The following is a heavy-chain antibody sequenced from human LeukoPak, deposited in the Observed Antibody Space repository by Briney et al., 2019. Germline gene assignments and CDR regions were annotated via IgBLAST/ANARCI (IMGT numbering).Heavy chain of an antibody. CDR2: ISGSGGST. CDR1: GFTFCSYA. Sequence: GGSLRLSCAASGFTFCSYAMSWVRLAPGKGLEWVSAISGSGGSTYYADSVKGRFTISRDNSKNTLYLQMNSLRAEDTAVYYCAKDRSSGWLDSFGYWGQGTLVTVSS. J-gene: IGHJ4*02. CDR3: AKDRSSGWLDSFGY. D-gene: IGHD6-19*01. V-gene: IGHV3-23*01.